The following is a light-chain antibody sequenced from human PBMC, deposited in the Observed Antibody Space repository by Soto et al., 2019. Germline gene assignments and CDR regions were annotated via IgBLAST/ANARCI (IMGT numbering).Light chain of an antibody. V-gene: IGKV3-11*01. CDR3: QQRNSWPGT. CDR2: DAS. Sequence: EIVLTQSPATLSLSPGERATLSCRASQSVSSYLAWYQQKPGKAPRLLIYDASNMATGIPARFSGSGSGTDFTLTISSLQPEDFATYYCQQRNSWPGTFGQGTKVDIK. CDR1: QSVSSY. J-gene: IGKJ1*01.